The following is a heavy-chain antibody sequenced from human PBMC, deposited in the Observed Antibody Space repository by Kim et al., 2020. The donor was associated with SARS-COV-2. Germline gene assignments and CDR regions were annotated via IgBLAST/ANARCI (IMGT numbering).Heavy chain of an antibody. D-gene: IGHD6-6*01. J-gene: IGHJ4*02. Sequence: KTDYAAPVKGRFTISRDDSKNTLYLQMNSLKTEDTAVYYCTTSSSSGDDYWGQGTLVTVSS. CDR3: TTSSSSGDDY. CDR2: KT. V-gene: IGHV3-15*01.